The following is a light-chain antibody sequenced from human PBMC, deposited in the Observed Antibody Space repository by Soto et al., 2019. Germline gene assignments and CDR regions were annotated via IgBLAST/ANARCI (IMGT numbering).Light chain of an antibody. J-gene: IGLJ1*01. CDR2: EVS. Sequence: QSALTQPPSASGSPGQSVTISCTGTSSDGGGYNYVSWYQQHPGKAPKLMIYEVSKRPSGVPDRFSGSKSGNTASLTVSGLQAEDEADYYCTSYAGSNNLYVFGPGTNVTVL. CDR1: SSDGGGYNY. CDR3: TSYAGSNNLYV. V-gene: IGLV2-8*01.